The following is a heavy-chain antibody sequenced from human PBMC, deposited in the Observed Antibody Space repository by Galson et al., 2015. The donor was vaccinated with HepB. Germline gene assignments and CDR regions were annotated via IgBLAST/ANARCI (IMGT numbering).Heavy chain of an antibody. CDR3: AAPPVYSSSWYEAGDY. D-gene: IGHD6-13*01. Sequence: LSLTCTVSGGSISSSSYYWGWIRQPPGKGLEWIRSIYYSGSTYYNPSLKSRVTISVDTSKNQFSLKLSSVTAADTAVYYCAAPPVYSSSWYEAGDYWGQGTLVTVSS. J-gene: IGHJ4*02. V-gene: IGHV4-39*01. CDR2: IYYSGST. CDR1: GGSISSSSYY.